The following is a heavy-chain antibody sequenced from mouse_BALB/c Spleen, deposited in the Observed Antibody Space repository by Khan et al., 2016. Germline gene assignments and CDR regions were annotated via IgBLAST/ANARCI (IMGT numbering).Heavy chain of an antibody. CDR3: AINYYDSSLFDV. J-gene: IGHJ1*01. D-gene: IGHD1-1*01. CDR2: INTETGEP. CDR1: GYTFTDFS. V-gene: IGHV9-2-1*01. Sequence: QIQLVQSGPELKKPGETVKISCRASGYTFTDFSMHWVKQTPGKGLKWMGWINTETGEPAYADAFKGRFAFSLETSASTAYLQINNLKNEDTATYFNAINYYDSSLFDVWVAGTTVTVSS.